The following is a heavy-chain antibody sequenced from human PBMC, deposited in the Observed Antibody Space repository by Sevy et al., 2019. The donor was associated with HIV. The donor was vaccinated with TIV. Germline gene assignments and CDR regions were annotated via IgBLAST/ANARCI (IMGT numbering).Heavy chain of an antibody. V-gene: IGHV3-73*01. D-gene: IGHD6-19*01. Sequence: GGSLRLSCAASGFTFSGSAMHWVRQASGKGLEWVGRIRSKANSYATAYAASVKGRFTISRNDSKNTAYLRMNSLKTEDTAVYYCTRHIMGSGWYKGWFDPWGQGTLVTVSS. CDR3: TRHIMGSGWYKGWFDP. CDR1: GFTFSGSA. CDR2: IRSKANSYAT. J-gene: IGHJ5*02.